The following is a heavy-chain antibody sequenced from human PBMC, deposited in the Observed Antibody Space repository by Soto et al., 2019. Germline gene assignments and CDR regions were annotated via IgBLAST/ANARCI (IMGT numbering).Heavy chain of an antibody. J-gene: IGHJ4*02. CDR1: GDSVSSNTAA. CDR2: TYYRSNWRH. V-gene: IGHV6-1*01. Sequence: HSQTLSLTCAISGDSVSSNTAAWNWIRSSPSRGLEWLGRTYYRSNWRHDYAVSVKSRITVNPDTSKNHFSLQLNSVTPDDTAVYYCARSVAGSGFDLWDPGTLVTVSS. D-gene: IGHD6-19*01. CDR3: ARSVAGSGFDL.